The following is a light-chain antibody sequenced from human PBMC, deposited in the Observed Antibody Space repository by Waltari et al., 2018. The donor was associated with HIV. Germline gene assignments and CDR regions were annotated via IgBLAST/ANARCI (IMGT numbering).Light chain of an antibody. Sequence: QSALTQPASVSGSPGQPITISSTGTSADVGGYNFVSCYQKHPGKAPKLIIYNVNSRPSGVSIRFSGSRSANTASLTISGLQAEDEADYFCSSYTSSGPRYVLFGGGTRLTVL. CDR1: SADVGGYNF. CDR2: NVN. J-gene: IGLJ2*01. V-gene: IGLV2-14*03. CDR3: SSYTSSGPRYVL.